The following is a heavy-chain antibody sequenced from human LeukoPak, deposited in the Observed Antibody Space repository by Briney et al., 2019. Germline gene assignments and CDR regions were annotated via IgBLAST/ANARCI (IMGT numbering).Heavy chain of an antibody. V-gene: IGHV3-21*04. Sequence: PGGSLRLSCAASGFTFNNYNVIWVRQAPGKGLEWVSSISSSSTYIFYADSLKGRFTISRDNAKDSLYLQMNSLRAGDTALYYCARGRTYYYDSNPDYFDYWGQGTLVTVSS. CDR3: ARGRTYYYDSNPDYFDY. D-gene: IGHD3-22*01. CDR2: ISSSSTYI. CDR1: GFTFNNYN. J-gene: IGHJ4*02.